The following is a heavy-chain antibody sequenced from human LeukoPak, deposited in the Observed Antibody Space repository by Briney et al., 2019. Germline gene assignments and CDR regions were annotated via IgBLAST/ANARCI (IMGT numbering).Heavy chain of an antibody. CDR2: INPSGGST. D-gene: IGHD3-22*01. J-gene: IGHJ3*02. V-gene: IGHV1-46*01. CDR3: ARERFSYYDSSGYYYADAFDI. CDR1: GYTFTSYY. Sequence: ASVKVSCKASGYTFTSYYMHWVRQAPGQGLEWMGIINPSGGSTSYAQKFQGRVTMTRDMSTSTVYMELSSLRSEDTAVYYCARERFSYYDSSGYYYADAFDIWGQGTMVTVSS.